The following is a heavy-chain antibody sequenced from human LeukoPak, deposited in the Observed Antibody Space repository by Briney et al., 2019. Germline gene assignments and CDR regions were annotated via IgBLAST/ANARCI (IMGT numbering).Heavy chain of an antibody. CDR1: GFTFSAYA. CDR3: ARGPGPIAGAKNPFDI. V-gene: IGHV3-30*01. Sequence: GSLRLSCAASGFTFSAYAMHWVRQAPGKGLEWVAVISYDGSNKYYADSVKGRFTISGDKSKDTLYLQMNSLRPEDTAVYYCARGPGPIAGAKNPFDIWGQGTMVTVSS. D-gene: IGHD1-26*01. CDR2: ISYDGSNK. J-gene: IGHJ3*02.